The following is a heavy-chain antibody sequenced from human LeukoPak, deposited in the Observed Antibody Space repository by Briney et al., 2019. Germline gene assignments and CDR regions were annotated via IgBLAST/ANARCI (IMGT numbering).Heavy chain of an antibody. CDR2: IYYSGST. Sequence: PSETLSLTCTVSGGSISSYYWSWIRQPPGKGLEWIGYIYYSGSTNYNPSLESRVTISVDTSKNQFSLKLSSVTAADTAVYYCAGTSDDYYGSGSSKGDYWGQGTLVTVSS. CDR1: GGSISSYY. CDR3: AGTSDDYYGSGSSKGDY. D-gene: IGHD3-10*01. V-gene: IGHV4-59*08. J-gene: IGHJ4*02.